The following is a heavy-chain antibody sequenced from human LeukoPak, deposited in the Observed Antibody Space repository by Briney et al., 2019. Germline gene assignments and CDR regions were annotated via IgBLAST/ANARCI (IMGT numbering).Heavy chain of an antibody. V-gene: IGHV1-18*01. CDR2: ISGYNGNT. J-gene: IGHJ4*02. D-gene: IGHD3-3*01. CDR1: GYTFTSYG. CDR3: SRDYYDFWTGYSYTLEH. Sequence: ASVKVSCKASGYTFTSYGISWVRQAPGQGLEWMGWISGYNGNTHYAQKLQGRVTMTTDISASTAYLELRSLRSDDTAVYFCSRDYYDFWTGYSYTLEHWGQGTLVTVSS.